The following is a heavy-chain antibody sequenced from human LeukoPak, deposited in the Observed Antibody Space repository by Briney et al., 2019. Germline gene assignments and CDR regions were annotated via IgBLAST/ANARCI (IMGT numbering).Heavy chain of an antibody. Sequence: PGGSLRLSCAASGFTFSSYAMSWVRQAPGKGLEWVSAISGSGGSTDYADSVKGRFTISRDNSKNTLYLQMNSLGAEDTAVYYCAKQSFHTEMVTSLFDYWGQGTLVTVSS. CDR3: AKQSFHTEMVTSLFDY. CDR1: GFTFSSYA. V-gene: IGHV3-23*01. J-gene: IGHJ4*02. CDR2: ISGSGGST. D-gene: IGHD5-18*01.